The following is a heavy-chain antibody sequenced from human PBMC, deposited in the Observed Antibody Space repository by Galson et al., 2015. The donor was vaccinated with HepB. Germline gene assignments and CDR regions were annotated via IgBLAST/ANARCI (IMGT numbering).Heavy chain of an antibody. CDR2: INTNTGNP. D-gene: IGHD6-19*01. CDR1: GYTFTSYA. Sequence: SVKVSCKASGYTFTSYAMNWVRQAPGQGLEWMGWINTNTGNPTYAQGFTGRFVFSLDTSVSAAYLQISSLKAEDTAVYYCAREEWSSGWYPGGWYFDLWGRGTLVTVSS. CDR3: AREEWSSGWYPGGWYFDL. J-gene: IGHJ2*01. V-gene: IGHV7-4-1*02.